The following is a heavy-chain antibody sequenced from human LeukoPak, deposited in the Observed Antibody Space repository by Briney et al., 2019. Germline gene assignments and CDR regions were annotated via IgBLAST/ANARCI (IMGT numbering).Heavy chain of an antibody. CDR2: IHPGDSDT. CDR1: GYTFTNYW. J-gene: IGHJ4*02. CDR3: AGIPRRVFHF. V-gene: IGHV5-51*01. Sequence: GESPKISCKGSGYTFTNYWIGWGRQMPGKGLEWVGIIHPGDSDTRYSPSFQGQVTISVDKSVNTAYLQWSSLKASDTAMYYCAGIPRRVFHFWGQGTLVTVSS. D-gene: IGHD6-13*01.